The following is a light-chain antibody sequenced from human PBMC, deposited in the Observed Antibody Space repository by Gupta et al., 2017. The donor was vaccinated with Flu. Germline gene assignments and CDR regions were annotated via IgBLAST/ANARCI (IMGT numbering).Light chain of an antibody. CDR1: SSDIGFDNY. V-gene: IGLV2-14*01. Sequence: QSALTQPASVSGSPGQSIIISCTGTSSDIGFDNYISWYQQHPGKAPKLLIYEVNNRPSGVSDRFSGSKSDNTASLTISGLQPEDEGIYYCNSFTDTNARVFGGGTKVTVL. CDR2: EVN. CDR3: NSFTDTNARV. J-gene: IGLJ3*02.